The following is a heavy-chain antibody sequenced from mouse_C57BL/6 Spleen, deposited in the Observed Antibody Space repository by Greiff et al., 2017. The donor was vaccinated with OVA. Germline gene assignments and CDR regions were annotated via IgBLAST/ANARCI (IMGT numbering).Heavy chain of an antibody. D-gene: IGHD2-3*01. CDR3: APSYDGYFDV. V-gene: IGHV7-3*01. J-gene: IGHJ1*03. CDR1: GFTFTAYY. Sequence: EVKLQESGGGLVQPGGSLSLSCAASGFTFTAYYMSWVRQPPGKALEWLGFIRNNANGYTTEYSASLKGRFTISRDNSQSILYLQRNALRAEDSATYYCAPSYDGYFDVWGTGTTVTVSS. CDR2: IRNNANGYTT.